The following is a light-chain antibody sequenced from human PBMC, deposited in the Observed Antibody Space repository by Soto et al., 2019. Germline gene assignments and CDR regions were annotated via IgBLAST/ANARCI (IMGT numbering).Light chain of an antibody. V-gene: IGKV1-27*01. CDR2: GAS. CDR3: QKYNNAPQT. Sequence: DIQLTQSPSFLSSSIGDRVTITCRATQGISNYLAWYQQKPGKVPKLLIYGASTLQSGVPSRFNGSGSGADFTLAISSLQPEDFGNYYCQKYNNAPQTFGRGTRVDLQ. CDR1: QGISNY. J-gene: IGKJ3*01.